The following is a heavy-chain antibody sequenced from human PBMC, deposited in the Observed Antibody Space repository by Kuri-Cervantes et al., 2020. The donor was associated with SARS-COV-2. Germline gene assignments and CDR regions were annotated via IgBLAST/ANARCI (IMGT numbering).Heavy chain of an antibody. J-gene: IGHJ4*02. CDR3: ARLAVASTSEPYFDY. Sequence: GESLKTPCAACVFTFSSYEMTWVRQAPGQGLEWVSSISSSSSYIYYVDSVKGRFTISRDNAKNSLYLQMNSLRAEDTAVYYWARLAVASTSEPYFDYWGQGTLVTVSS. CDR2: ISSSSSYI. CDR1: VFTFSSYE. V-gene: IGHV3-21*01. D-gene: IGHD6-19*01.